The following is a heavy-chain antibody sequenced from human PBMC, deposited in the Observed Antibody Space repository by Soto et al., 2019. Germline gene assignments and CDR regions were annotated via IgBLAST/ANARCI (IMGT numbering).Heavy chain of an antibody. Sequence: QVQLVQSGAEVKKPGASVKVSCKASGYTFTGYGISWVRQAPGQGLEWMGWISAYNGNTNYAQKLQGRVTMTTDTSTSTAYMELRSLRSDDTAVYYCATGTTMVRGVKGYYYYGMDVWGQGTTVTVSS. CDR1: GYTFTGYG. D-gene: IGHD3-10*01. V-gene: IGHV1-18*01. J-gene: IGHJ6*02. CDR3: ATGTTMVRGVKGYYYYGMDV. CDR2: ISAYNGNT.